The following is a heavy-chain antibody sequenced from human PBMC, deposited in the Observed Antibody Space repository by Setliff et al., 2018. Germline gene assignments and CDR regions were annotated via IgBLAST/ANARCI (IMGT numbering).Heavy chain of an antibody. J-gene: IGHJ4*02. CDR1: GDYISSQY. CDR3: ALSDHYPFYYDY. D-gene: IGHD3-3*01. V-gene: IGHV4-59*11. Sequence: ASETLSLTCTVSGDYISSQYWSWIRQPPGKGLEWIGYISNRGSTDYNPTLKSRVTISEDTSRSQFSLKLTSVTTADTAVYYCALSDHYPFYYDYWGLGTLVTV. CDR2: ISNRGST.